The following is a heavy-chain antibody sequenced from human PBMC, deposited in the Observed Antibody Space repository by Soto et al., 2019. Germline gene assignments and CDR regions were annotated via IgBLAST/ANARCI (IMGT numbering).Heavy chain of an antibody. J-gene: IGHJ4*02. CDR2: IISKTDGGTT. V-gene: IGHV3-15*01. CDR3: TTDYYFGSGTGDY. D-gene: IGHD3-10*01. Sequence: EVQLVESGGGLVKPGGSLRLSCAASGFIFSDAWMTWVRQTPGKGLEWVGRIISKTDGGTTAYAAPVKGRFSISRDDSKNMLSLEMSSLKTEDTGVYYCTTDYYFGSGTGDYWGQGTLVTVSS. CDR1: GFIFSDAW.